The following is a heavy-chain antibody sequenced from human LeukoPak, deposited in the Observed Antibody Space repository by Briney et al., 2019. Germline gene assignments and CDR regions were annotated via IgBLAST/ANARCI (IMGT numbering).Heavy chain of an antibody. CDR2: IYTSGST. V-gene: IGHV4-61*02. J-gene: IGHJ6*03. Sequence: SQTLSLTCTVSGGSISSGSYYWSWIRQPAGKGLEWIGRIYTSGSTNYNPSLKSRVTMSVDTSKNQFSLKLSSVTAADTAVYYCARMGMVRGVIYPYYYYYMDVWGKGTTVTISS. CDR1: GGSISSGSYY. D-gene: IGHD3-10*01. CDR3: ARMGMVRGVIYPYYYYYMDV.